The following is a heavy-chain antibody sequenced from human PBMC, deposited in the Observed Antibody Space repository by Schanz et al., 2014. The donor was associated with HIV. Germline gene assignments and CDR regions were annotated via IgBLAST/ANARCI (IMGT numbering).Heavy chain of an antibody. CDR2: ISSSGSTI. Sequence: QVQLVESGGGLVKPGGSLRLSCAASGFTFSDYYMSWIRQAPGKGLEWVSYISSSGSTIYYADSVKGRFTISRDNSENTLYLQMNSLRAEDTAVYYCAKSRGDSWPYGMDVWGQGTTVTVSS. CDR3: AKSRGDSWPYGMDV. V-gene: IGHV3-11*01. CDR1: GFTFSDYY. D-gene: IGHD4-17*01. J-gene: IGHJ6*02.